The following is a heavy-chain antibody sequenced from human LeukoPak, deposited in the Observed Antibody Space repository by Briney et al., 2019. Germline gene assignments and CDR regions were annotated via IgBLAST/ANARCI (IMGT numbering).Heavy chain of an antibody. CDR2: ISGSGDST. J-gene: IGHJ4*02. D-gene: IGHD2-21*02. V-gene: IGHV3-23*01. CDR3: AKDRLLNCRGDCYIFDY. CDR1: GLTLRSYV. Sequence: GGSLRLSCVASGLTLRSYVMNWVRQTPGKGLEWASSISGSGDSTFYADSVKGRFSISRDNSKNTLYLQVNGLRTEDTAVYYCAKDRLLNCRGDCYIFDYWGQGTVVTVSS.